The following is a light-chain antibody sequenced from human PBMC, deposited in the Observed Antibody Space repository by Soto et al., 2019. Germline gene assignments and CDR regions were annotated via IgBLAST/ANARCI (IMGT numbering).Light chain of an antibody. V-gene: IGKV3-20*01. CDR3: QQYDSSRLT. Sequence: EVVLTQSPATLSVSPGDRATLSCRASQSVSRNLAWYQQKPGQAPRLLIYGASSRATGIPDRFSGSGSGTDFTLTISRLEPEDFAVYYCQQYDSSRLTFGGGTKVDIK. CDR2: GAS. J-gene: IGKJ4*01. CDR1: QSVSRN.